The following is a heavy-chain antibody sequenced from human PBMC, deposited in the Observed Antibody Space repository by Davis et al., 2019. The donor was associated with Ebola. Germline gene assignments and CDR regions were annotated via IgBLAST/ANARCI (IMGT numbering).Heavy chain of an antibody. V-gene: IGHV4-34*01. CDR1: GGSFSGYY. D-gene: IGHD3-9*01. CDR3: ARQGLRYSDWFDW. CDR2: IYHSGTT. J-gene: IGHJ4*02. Sequence: PGGSLRLSCAAYGGSFSGYYWTWIRQSPGKGLEWIGEIYHSGTTNYNPSLKSRLTISVNRSKNQFTLRLISVTATDTAVYYCARQGLRYSDWFDWWGQGTLVPVSS.